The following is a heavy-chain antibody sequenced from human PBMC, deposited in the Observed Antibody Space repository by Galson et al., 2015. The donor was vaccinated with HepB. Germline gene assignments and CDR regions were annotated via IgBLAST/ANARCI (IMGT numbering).Heavy chain of an antibody. CDR1: GYTFTSYA. CDR2: IIPIFGTA. J-gene: IGHJ3*02. CDR3: ASSTWGYCSSTSCYTPPQAFDI. V-gene: IGHV1-69*13. Sequence: SVKVSCKASGYTFTSYAISWVRQAPGQGLEWMGGIIPIFGTANYAQKFQGRVTITADESTSTAYMELSSLRSEDTAVYYCASSTWGYCSSTSCYTPPQAFDIWGQGTMVTVSS. D-gene: IGHD2-2*02.